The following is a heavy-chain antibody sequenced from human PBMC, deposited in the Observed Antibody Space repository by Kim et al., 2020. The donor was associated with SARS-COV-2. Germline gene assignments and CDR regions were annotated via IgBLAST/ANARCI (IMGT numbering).Heavy chain of an antibody. D-gene: IGHD5-12*01. CDR2: IYYSGST. CDR3: ARGERWLQFSRTNYWYFDL. V-gene: IGHV4-31*03. Sequence: SETLSLTCTVSGGSISSGGYYWSWIRQHPGKGLEWIGYIYYSGSTYYNPSLKSRVTISVDTSKNQFSLKLSSVTAADTAVYYCARGERWLQFSRTNYWYFDLWGRGTLVTVSS. J-gene: IGHJ2*01. CDR1: GGSISSGGYY.